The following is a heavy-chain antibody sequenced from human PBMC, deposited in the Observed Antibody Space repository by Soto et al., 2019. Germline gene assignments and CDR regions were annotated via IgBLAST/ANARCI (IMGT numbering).Heavy chain of an antibody. D-gene: IGHD6-13*01. CDR3: ATGSSWYTLSSYGMDV. CDR1: GYTLTELS. CDR2: FDPEDGET. J-gene: IGHJ6*02. V-gene: IGHV1-24*01. Sequence: ASVKVSCKVSGYTLTELSMHWVRQAPGKGLEWMGGFDPEDGETIYAQKFQGRVTMTEDTSTDTAYMELSSLRSEDTAVYYCATGSSWYTLSSYGMDVWGQGTTVTVSS.